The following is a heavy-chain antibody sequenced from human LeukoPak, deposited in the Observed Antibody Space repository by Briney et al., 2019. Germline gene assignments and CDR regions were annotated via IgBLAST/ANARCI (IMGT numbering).Heavy chain of an antibody. J-gene: IGHJ5*02. V-gene: IGHV3-23*01. Sequence: GGSLRLSCAASGFTFNNYAMSWVRQAPAKGLEWVSTISGSGGSTYYADSVKGRFTISRDNSRTTLYLQMNSLRAEDTAVYYCAKYRAAPATPYNWFDPWGQGTLVTVSS. CDR2: ISGSGGST. D-gene: IGHD6-13*01. CDR1: GFTFNNYA. CDR3: AKYRAAPATPYNWFDP.